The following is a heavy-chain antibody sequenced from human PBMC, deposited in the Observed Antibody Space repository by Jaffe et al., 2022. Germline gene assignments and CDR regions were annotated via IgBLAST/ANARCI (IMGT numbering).Heavy chain of an antibody. Sequence: EVQLVESGGGLVKPGGSLRLSCAASGFTFSNAWMSWVRQAPGKGLEWVGRIKSKTDGGTTDYAAPVKGRFTISRDDSKNTLYLQMNSLKTEDTAVYYCTTDHGTPRLRWSDRRENYFDYWGQGTLVTVSS. CDR1: GFTFSNAW. CDR2: IKSKTDGGTT. D-gene: IGHD4-17*01. J-gene: IGHJ4*02. CDR3: TTDHGTPRLRWSDRRENYFDY. V-gene: IGHV3-15*01.